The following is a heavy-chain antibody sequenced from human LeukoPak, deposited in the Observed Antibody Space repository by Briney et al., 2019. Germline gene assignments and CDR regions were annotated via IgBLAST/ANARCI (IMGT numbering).Heavy chain of an antibody. V-gene: IGHV3-20*04. CDR3: ARVRYSSGWRYYYYMDV. D-gene: IGHD6-19*01. CDR2: INWNGGST. Sequence: GGSLRLSCAASGFTFSSYWMSWVRQAPGKGLEWVSGINWNGGSTGYADSVKGRFTISRDNAKNSLYLQMNSLRAEDTALYYCARVRYSSGWRYYYYMDVWGKGTTVTVSS. J-gene: IGHJ6*03. CDR1: GFTFSSYW.